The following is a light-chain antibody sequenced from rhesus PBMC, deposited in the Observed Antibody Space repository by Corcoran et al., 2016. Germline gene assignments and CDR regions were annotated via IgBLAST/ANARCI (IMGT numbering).Light chain of an antibody. J-gene: IGKJ2*01. Sequence: DIQMTQSPSSLSASVGDTVTITCQASQGISKNLAWYQQKPGKAPKLLIYDASTLQSGVPSRCSGSGSGTEFTLTISSLQPEDCATYYCQQHNSYPYSFGQGTKVEIK. V-gene: IGKV1-33*02. CDR1: QGISKN. CDR2: DAS. CDR3: QQHNSYPYS.